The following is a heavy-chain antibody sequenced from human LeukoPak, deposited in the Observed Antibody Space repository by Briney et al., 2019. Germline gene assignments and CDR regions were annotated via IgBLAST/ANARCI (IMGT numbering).Heavy chain of an antibody. Sequence: KTGESLKISCKGSGYSFTSYWIGWVRQMPGKGLEWMGIIYPGDSDTRYSPSFQGQVTISADKSISTAYLQWSSLKASDTAMYYCARLAYDSSGYYHGGPDYWGQGTLVTVSS. D-gene: IGHD3-22*01. CDR2: IYPGDSDT. CDR1: GYSFTSYW. CDR3: ARLAYDSSGYYHGGPDY. V-gene: IGHV5-51*01. J-gene: IGHJ4*02.